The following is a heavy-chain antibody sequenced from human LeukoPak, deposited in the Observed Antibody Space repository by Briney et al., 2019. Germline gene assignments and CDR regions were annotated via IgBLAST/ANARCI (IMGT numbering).Heavy chain of an antibody. CDR1: GFTVSTYW. Sequence: GGSLRLSCAASGFTVSTYWMHWVRQAPGKGLVWVSRINSDGTSTIYADSVKGRFTISKDNAKNTLYLQMNSLRAEDTAVYYCARGNGGYHSSWHDYWGQGALVTVSS. D-gene: IGHD6-13*01. J-gene: IGHJ4*02. V-gene: IGHV3-74*01. CDR3: ARGNGGYHSSWHDY. CDR2: INSDGTST.